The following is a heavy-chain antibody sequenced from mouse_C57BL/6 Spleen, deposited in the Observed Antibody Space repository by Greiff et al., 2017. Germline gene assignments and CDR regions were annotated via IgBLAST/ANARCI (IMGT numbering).Heavy chain of an antibody. CDR1: GFTFSSYG. CDR2: ISSGGSYT. Sequence: EVQLVESGGDLVKPGGSLKLSCAASGFTFSSYGMSWVRQTPDKRLEWVATISSGGSYTYYPDSVKGRFTISRDNAKNTLYLQMSSLKSEDTAMYYCARQVFYDGLLRGAMDYWGQGTSVTVSS. CDR3: ARQVFYDGLLRGAMDY. D-gene: IGHD2-3*01. V-gene: IGHV5-6*01. J-gene: IGHJ4*01.